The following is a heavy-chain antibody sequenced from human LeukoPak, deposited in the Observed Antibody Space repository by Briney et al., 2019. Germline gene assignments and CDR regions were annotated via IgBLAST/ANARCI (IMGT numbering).Heavy chain of an antibody. D-gene: IGHD6-19*01. CDR1: GYTFTSYG. CDR3: ARGVYSSGLYYFDY. Sequence: GASVKVSCKASGYTFTSYGISWVRQAPGQGLERMGWISAYNGNTNYAQKLQGRVTMTTDTSTSTAYMELRSLRSDDTAVYYCARGVYSSGLYYFDYWGQGTLVTVSS. V-gene: IGHV1-18*01. J-gene: IGHJ4*02. CDR2: ISAYNGNT.